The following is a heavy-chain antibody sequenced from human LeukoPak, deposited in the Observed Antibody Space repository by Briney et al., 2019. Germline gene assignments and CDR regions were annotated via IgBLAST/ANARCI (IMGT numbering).Heavy chain of an antibody. CDR3: ARAKPRNQGYYGSGSPNWFDP. CDR1: GGSISSYY. V-gene: IGHV4-4*07. CDR2: IYTSGST. D-gene: IGHD3-10*01. J-gene: IGHJ5*02. Sequence: AETLSLTCTVSGGSISSYYWSWIRQPAGKGLEWIGRIYTSGSTNYNPSLKSRVTMSVDTSKNQFSLKLSSVTAADTAVDYCARAKPRNQGYYGSGSPNWFDPWGQGTLVTVSS.